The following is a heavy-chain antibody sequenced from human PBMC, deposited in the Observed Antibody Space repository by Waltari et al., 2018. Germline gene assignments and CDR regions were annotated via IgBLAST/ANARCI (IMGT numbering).Heavy chain of an antibody. CDR3: ARDPTFDY. V-gene: IGHV1-69*01. CDR1: GYTFTSYY. J-gene: IGHJ4*02. Sequence: QVQLVQSGAEVKKPGASVKVSCKASGYTFTSYYMHWVRQAPGQGLEWMGGIIPIFGTANYAQKFQGRVTITADESTSTAYMELSSLRSEDTAVYYCARDPTFDYWGQGTLVTVSS. CDR2: IIPIFGTA.